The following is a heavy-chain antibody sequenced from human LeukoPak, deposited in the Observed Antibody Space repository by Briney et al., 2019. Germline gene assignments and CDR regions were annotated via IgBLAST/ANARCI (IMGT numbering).Heavy chain of an antibody. D-gene: IGHD2-15*01. J-gene: IGHJ4*02. Sequence: SVKVSCKASGGTFSSYAISWVRQAPGQGLEWMGRIIPILGIANHAQKFQGRVTITADKSTSTAYMELSSLRSEDTAVYYCARDGAKYCSGGSCYLDYWGQGTLVTVSS. CDR2: IIPILGIA. CDR3: ARDGAKYCSGGSCYLDY. CDR1: GGTFSSYA. V-gene: IGHV1-69*04.